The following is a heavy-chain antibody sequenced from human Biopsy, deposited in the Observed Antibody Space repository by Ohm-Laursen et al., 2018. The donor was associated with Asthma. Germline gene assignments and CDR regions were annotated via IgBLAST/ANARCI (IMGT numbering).Heavy chain of an antibody. J-gene: IGHJ4*02. CDR2: ISYDGNHK. CDR3: AKRRGYSGHDNDY. CDR1: GFMFRSFG. D-gene: IGHD5-12*01. Sequence: SLRLSCTASGFMFRSFGMHWVRQAPGKGLEWVAVISYDGNHKFYEDSVKGRFTISRDNSKNTLYLQMNSLRTEDSAVYYCAKRRGYSGHDNDYWGQGTLVIVSS. V-gene: IGHV3-30*18.